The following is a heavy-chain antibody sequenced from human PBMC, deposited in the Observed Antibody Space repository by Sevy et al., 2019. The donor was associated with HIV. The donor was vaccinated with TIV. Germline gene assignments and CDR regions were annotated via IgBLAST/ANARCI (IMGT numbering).Heavy chain of an antibody. CDR1: GFTFSSYA. J-gene: IGHJ4*02. CDR2: ISYDGSNK. Sequence: GGSLRLSCVTSGFTFSSYAMHWVRQAPGKGLEWVAVISYDGSNKYYADSVKGRFTISRDNSKNTLYLQMNSLRAEDTAVYYCATNFYDSSGYYPRFDYWGQGTLVTVSS. D-gene: IGHD3-22*01. V-gene: IGHV3-30-3*01. CDR3: ATNFYDSSGYYPRFDY.